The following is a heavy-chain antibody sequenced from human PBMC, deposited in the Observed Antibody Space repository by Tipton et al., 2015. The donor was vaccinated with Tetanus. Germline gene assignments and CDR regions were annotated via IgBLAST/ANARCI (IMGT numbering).Heavy chain of an antibody. CDR1: GYILTDYH. CDR2: TNPSSNFT. J-gene: IGHJ4*02. D-gene: IGHD3-10*01. V-gene: IGHV1-46*01. Sequence: QVQLVQSGAEVKKPGASIQVSCKASGYILTDYHIHWVRQAPGLGLEWMGITNPSSNFTTHAQKFQGRVTMTRDTSTSTVFMELSNGTSEDTAVYYCARGGMALRDRWSGDLLDYWGRGTLVTVSS. CDR3: ARGGMALRDRWSGDLLDY.